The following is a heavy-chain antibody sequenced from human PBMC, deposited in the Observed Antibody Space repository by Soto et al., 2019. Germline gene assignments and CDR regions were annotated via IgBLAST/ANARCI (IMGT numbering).Heavy chain of an antibody. Sequence: SGGSLRLSCAASGFTFSSYGMHWVRQAPGKGLEWVAIIWYDGGKKHYADSVKGRFTISRDNSKNTLDLQMNSLRAEDTAVYYCARAPYGGQIPDSWGQGTLVTVSS. CDR1: GFTFSSYG. CDR3: ARAPYGGQIPDS. V-gene: IGHV3-33*01. J-gene: IGHJ5*01. CDR2: IWYDGGKK. D-gene: IGHD2-2*02.